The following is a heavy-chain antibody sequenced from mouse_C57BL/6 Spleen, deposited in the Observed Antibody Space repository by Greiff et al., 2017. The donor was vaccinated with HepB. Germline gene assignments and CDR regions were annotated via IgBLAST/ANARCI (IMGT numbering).Heavy chain of an antibody. J-gene: IGHJ1*03. D-gene: IGHD1-1*01. Sequence: QVQLQQSGAELVRPGTSVKVSCKASGYAFTNYLIEWVKQRPGQGLEWIGVINPGSGGTNYNEKFKGKATLTADKSSSTAYMQLSSLTSEDSAVYFCARDYYGSSYLWYFDVWGTGTTVTVSS. CDR3: ARDYYGSSYLWYFDV. V-gene: IGHV1-54*01. CDR2: INPGSGGT. CDR1: GYAFTNYL.